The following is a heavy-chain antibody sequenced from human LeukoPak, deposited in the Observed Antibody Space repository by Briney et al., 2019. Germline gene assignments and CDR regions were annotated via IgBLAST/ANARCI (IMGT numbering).Heavy chain of an antibody. J-gene: IGHJ4*02. D-gene: IGHD2-8*02. V-gene: IGHV3-7*03. CDR2: IKQDGSEK. CDR3: ATYRQVLLPFES. CDR1: GFTFSSNW. Sequence: GGSLRLSCAASGFTFSSNWMTWVRQAPGKGLEWVANIKQDGSEKYYVDSVKGRFTISRDNAKKSLYLQMNSLRAEDTAIYYCATYRQVLLPFESWGQGTLVTVSS.